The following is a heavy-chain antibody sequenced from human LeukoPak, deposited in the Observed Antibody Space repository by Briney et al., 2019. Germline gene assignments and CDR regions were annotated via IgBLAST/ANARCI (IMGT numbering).Heavy chain of an antibody. Sequence: PGGSLRLSYAASGFTFSDAWMTWVRQAPGGGLEWVGRIKSRANGGTTDYAAPVKGRFTISRDDSKNTLYLQMNSLKTEDTAMYCCTTYSVGATIHSTFDFWGQGALVTVSS. CDR2: IKSRANGGTT. J-gene: IGHJ4*02. V-gene: IGHV3-15*01. D-gene: IGHD1-26*01. CDR1: GFTFSDAW. CDR3: TTYSVGATIHSTFDF.